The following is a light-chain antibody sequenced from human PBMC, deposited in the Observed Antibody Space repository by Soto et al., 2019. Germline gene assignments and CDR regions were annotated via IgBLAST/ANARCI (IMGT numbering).Light chain of an antibody. Sequence: EFVLTQSPGTLSLSPGERATLSCRASQSVSSSYLAWYQQKPGQAPRLLIYGASSRATGIPDRFSGSGSGRAFTRTISRLESEDLAVYYCPQYGSAPLTFGPGTKVDI. V-gene: IGKV3-20*01. CDR1: QSVSSSY. J-gene: IGKJ3*01. CDR2: GAS. CDR3: PQYGSAPLT.